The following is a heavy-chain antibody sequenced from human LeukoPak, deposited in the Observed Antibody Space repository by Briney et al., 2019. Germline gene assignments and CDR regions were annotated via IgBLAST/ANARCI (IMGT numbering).Heavy chain of an antibody. D-gene: IGHD5-18*01. J-gene: IGHJ4*02. Sequence: SETLSLTCTVSGGSISSYYWSWIRQPVGKGLEWIGRIYTSGSTNYNPSLKSRVTMSVDTSKNQFSLKLSSVTAADTAVYYCVGYSYGSYYFDYWGQGTLVTVSS. CDR1: GGSISSYY. CDR2: IYTSGST. V-gene: IGHV4-4*07. CDR3: VGYSYGSYYFDY.